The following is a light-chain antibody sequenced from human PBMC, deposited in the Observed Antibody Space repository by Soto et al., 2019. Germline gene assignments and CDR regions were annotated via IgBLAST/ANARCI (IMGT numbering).Light chain of an antibody. CDR2: EVN. J-gene: IGLJ1*01. CDR1: SSDVGGYNY. V-gene: IGLV2-8*01. Sequence: QSVLTQPPSASGSPGQSITISCTGTSSDVGGYNYVSWYQQHPGKAPKVIIYEVNKRSSGVPDRFSGSKSGNTASLTVSGLQAEDEADYYCSSYATGFKGVFGTGTKVTVL. CDR3: SSYATGFKGV.